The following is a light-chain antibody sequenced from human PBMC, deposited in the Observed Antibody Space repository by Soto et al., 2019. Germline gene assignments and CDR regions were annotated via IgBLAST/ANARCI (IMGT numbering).Light chain of an antibody. V-gene: IGKV1-27*01. CDR3: QNYKDAPWT. CDR2: ATS. CDR1: QGISKF. J-gene: IGKJ1*01. Sequence: DIQMTQSPSSLSASVGDRVTITCRASQGISKFLAWYQQKPGKVPRLLIYATSTLESGVPSRFSGSGTGTDFILTISSLQPEDVAVYYCQNYKDAPWTFGQGTKLESK.